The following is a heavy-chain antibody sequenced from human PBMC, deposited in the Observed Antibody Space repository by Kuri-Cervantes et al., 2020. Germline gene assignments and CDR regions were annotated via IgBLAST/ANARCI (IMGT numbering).Heavy chain of an antibody. Sequence: GGSLRLSCAASGFTFSSYGMHWVRQAPGKGLEWVAVISYDGSNKYYADSVKGRFTISRDNSKIMVYLQMNSLRAEDTALYYCAGGTSNYGFFWDYWGQGTLVTVSS. CDR3: AGGTSNYGFFWDY. V-gene: IGHV3-30*03. J-gene: IGHJ4*02. CDR2: ISYDGSNK. D-gene: IGHD3-10*01. CDR1: GFTFSSYG.